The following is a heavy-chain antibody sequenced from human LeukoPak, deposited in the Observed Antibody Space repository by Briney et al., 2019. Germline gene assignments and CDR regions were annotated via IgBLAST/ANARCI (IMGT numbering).Heavy chain of an antibody. CDR3: TRDKGGSYSDY. D-gene: IGHD2-15*01. J-gene: IGHJ4*02. CDR1: GYTFTTYY. CDR2: INPNRGST. V-gene: IGHV1-46*01. Sequence: ASVKVSCKASGYTFTTYYIHWVRQAPGQGLEWVGIINPNRGSTNYAQKLQGRVTMTRDTSTSTVYMELSSLGSEDTAVYYCTRDKGGSYSDYWGQGTLVTVSS.